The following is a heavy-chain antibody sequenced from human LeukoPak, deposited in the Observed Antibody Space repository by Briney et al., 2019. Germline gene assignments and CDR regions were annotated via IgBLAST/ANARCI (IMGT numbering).Heavy chain of an antibody. J-gene: IGHJ5*02. CDR1: GFTFNTHS. Sequence: GGSLRLSCAASGFTFNTHSMNWVRQAPGKGLEWVSYISDSSATIYYADSVKGRFTISRDKAKNSLYLQMNSLRDEDTAVYYCARDSLGAVGATRSWGQGTLVTVSS. V-gene: IGHV3-48*02. CDR2: ISDSSATI. D-gene: IGHD1-26*01. CDR3: ARDSLGAVGATRS.